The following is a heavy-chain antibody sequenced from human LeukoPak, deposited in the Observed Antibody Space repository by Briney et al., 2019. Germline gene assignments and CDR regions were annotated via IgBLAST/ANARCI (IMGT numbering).Heavy chain of an antibody. CDR1: GFTFSSYG. CDR2: ISYDGSNK. D-gene: IGHD6-19*01. CDR3: ARVTPPYSSGWYGFDY. J-gene: IGHJ4*02. V-gene: IGHV3-30*03. Sequence: GGSLRLSCAASGFTFSSYGMHWVRQAPGKGLEWVAVISYDGSNKYYADSVKGRFTISRDNSKNTLYLQMNSLRAEDTAVYYCARVTPPYSSGWYGFDYWGQGSLVTVSS.